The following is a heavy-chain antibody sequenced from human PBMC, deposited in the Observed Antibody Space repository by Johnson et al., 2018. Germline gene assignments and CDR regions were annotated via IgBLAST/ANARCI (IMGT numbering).Heavy chain of an antibody. Sequence: VQLVQSGGGLVQPGRSLRLSCAASGFTFDDYAMHWVRQAPGKGLEWVSGISWNSGTIAYAESVTGRFTISREHAMNSLYLQMNSLRAEDTALYYCAKAQVTGGTYSEPRGGYYYYYYMDVWGKGTTVTVSS. CDR3: AKAQVTGGTYSEPRGGYYYYYYMDV. CDR1: GFTFDDYA. D-gene: IGHD1-26*01. V-gene: IGHV3-9*01. J-gene: IGHJ6*03. CDR2: ISWNSGTI.